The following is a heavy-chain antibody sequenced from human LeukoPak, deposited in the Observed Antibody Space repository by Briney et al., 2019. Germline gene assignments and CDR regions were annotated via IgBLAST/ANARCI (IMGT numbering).Heavy chain of an antibody. J-gene: IGHJ3*02. CDR2: INPSGGTT. D-gene: IGHD3-10*01. CDR1: GYTFTTYY. CDR3: ARVRVRGFRTNAFDI. V-gene: IGHV1-46*01. Sequence: ASVKVSCKASGYTFTTYYMHWVRQAPGQGLEWMGIINPSGGTTGYAQKFQGRLTMTRDTSTTTVYMELSSLRSEDTAVYYCARVRVRGFRTNAFDIWGQGTMVTVSS.